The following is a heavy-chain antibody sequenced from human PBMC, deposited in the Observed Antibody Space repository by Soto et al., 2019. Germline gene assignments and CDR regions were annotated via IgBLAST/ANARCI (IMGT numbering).Heavy chain of an antibody. J-gene: IGHJ4*02. V-gene: IGHV4-4*07. Sequence: SETLSLTCTVSCGSINTFYWSWVRQAAGKGVEGIGRIFSSGSTSFNPSLESRVAMSVDTSKNHFSLNLSSVTAADMAVYYCARDGSYSAYNFAHGIQLWSFDFWGQGALVTVS. D-gene: IGHD5-12*01. CDR1: CGSINTFY. CDR3: ARDGSYSAYNFAHGIQLWSFDF. CDR2: IFSSGST.